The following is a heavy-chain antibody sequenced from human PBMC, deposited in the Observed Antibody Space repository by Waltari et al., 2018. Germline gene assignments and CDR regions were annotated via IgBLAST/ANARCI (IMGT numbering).Heavy chain of an antibody. CDR2: ISGSGGST. D-gene: IGHD5-18*01. Sequence: EVQLLESGGGLVQPGGSLRLSCAASGFTFSSYAMSWVRQAPGKGLEWVSAISGSGGSTYYADSVKGRFTISRDNSKNTLYLQMNSLGAEDTAVYYCANGARADSWIQLWPATGALDYWGQGTLVTVSS. J-gene: IGHJ4*02. V-gene: IGHV3-23*01. CDR3: ANGARADSWIQLWPATGALDY. CDR1: GFTFSSYA.